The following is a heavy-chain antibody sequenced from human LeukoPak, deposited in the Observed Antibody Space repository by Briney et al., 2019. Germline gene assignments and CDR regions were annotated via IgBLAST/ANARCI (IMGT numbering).Heavy chain of an antibody. CDR3: ARGKDTSAYRALDS. V-gene: IGHV1-18*01. Sequence: AASVKVSCTASGYTFTNYGISWVRQAPGQGLEWMGWISAYNGNTNYAQKFQGRVTMTTDTSTSTAYMELRSLRSDDTAVYYCARGKDTSAYRALDSWGQGTLVTVSS. CDR2: ISAYNGNT. J-gene: IGHJ4*02. D-gene: IGHD3-22*01. CDR1: GYTFTNYG.